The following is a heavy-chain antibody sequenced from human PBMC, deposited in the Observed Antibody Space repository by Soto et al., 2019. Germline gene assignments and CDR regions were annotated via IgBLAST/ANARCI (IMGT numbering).Heavy chain of an antibody. V-gene: IGHV4-34*01. Sequence: QVQLQQWGAGPLRPLETLSLPRRVSGGSFSGYYWAWIRQSPGKGLEWIGEINDRGSINYNPSLKSRVSISVDTSKNHYSLNLRSVTAADTAVYYCARESHDILTGPPWVWYFDLWGRGTLVTVSS. CDR2: INDRGSI. CDR3: ARESHDILTGPPWVWYFDL. CDR1: GGSFSGYY. J-gene: IGHJ2*01. D-gene: IGHD3-9*01.